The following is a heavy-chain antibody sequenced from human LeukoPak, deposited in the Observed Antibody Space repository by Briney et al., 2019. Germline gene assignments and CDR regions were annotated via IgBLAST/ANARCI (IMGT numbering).Heavy chain of an antibody. V-gene: IGHV4-34*01. CDR1: GGSFSGYY. Sequence: NPSETLSLTCAVYGGSFSGYYWSWIRQPPGKGLEWIGEINHSGSTNYNPSLKSRVTISVDTSKNQFSLKLSSVTAADTAVYYCARDRYYYDSSGYYLIDYWGQGTLVTVSS. D-gene: IGHD3-22*01. CDR2: INHSGST. CDR3: ARDRYYYDSSGYYLIDY. J-gene: IGHJ4*02.